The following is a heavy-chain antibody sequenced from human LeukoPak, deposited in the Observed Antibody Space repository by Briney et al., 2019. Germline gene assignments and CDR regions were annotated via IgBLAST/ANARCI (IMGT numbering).Heavy chain of an antibody. Sequence: PGGSLRLSCAASGFTFSNAWMSWVRQAPGKGLEWISYISSSGKTIYYADSVKGRFTISRHNAKNSLYLQMNSLRAEDTAVYYCARAIFGNIAVAGEPSRDYWGQGTLVTVSS. CDR2: ISSSGKTI. CDR3: ARAIFGNIAVAGEPSRDY. CDR1: GFTFSNAW. J-gene: IGHJ4*02. V-gene: IGHV3-11*04. D-gene: IGHD6-19*01.